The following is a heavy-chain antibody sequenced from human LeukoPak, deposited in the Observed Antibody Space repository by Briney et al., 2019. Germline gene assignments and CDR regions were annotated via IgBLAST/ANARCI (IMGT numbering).Heavy chain of an antibody. J-gene: IGHJ5*02. Sequence: PGGSLRLSCAASGFTFSSYWMSWVRQAPGKGLEWVANIKQDGSEKYYVDSVKGRFTISRDNAKNSLYLQMNSLRAEDTAVYYCARAGHSYSSSWYVSDWFDPWGQGTLVTVSS. CDR3: ARAGHSYSSSWYVSDWFDP. CDR2: IKQDGSEK. V-gene: IGHV3-7*01. CDR1: GFTFSSYW. D-gene: IGHD6-13*01.